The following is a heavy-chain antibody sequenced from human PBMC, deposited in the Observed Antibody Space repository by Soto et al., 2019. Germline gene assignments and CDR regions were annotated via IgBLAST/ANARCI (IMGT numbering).Heavy chain of an antibody. CDR3: ARDYGATILDY. CDR2: ISSSSSYI. V-gene: IGHV3-21*01. D-gene: IGHD5-12*01. Sequence: ETLRLSCAASGFTFSSYSMNWVRQAPGKGLEWVSSISSSSSYIYYADSVKGRFTISRDNAKNSLYLQMNSLRAEDTAVYYCARDYGATILDYWGQGTLVTVSS. CDR1: GFTFSSYS. J-gene: IGHJ4*02.